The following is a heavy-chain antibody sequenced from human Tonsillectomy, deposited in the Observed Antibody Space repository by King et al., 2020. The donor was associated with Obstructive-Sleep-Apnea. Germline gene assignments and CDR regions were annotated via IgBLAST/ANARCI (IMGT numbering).Heavy chain of an antibody. Sequence: QLQESGPGLVKPSETLSLTCTVSGGSISSYYWSWIRQPPGKGLEWIGHIYNSGSTNYNPSLKSRVAISIDTSKNQFSLKLSSVTAADTAVYYCARVAEKTLDYWGQGTLVTVSS. CDR3: ARVAEKTLDY. J-gene: IGHJ4*02. D-gene: IGHD1-14*01. CDR2: IYNSGST. V-gene: IGHV4-59*01. CDR1: GGSISSYY.